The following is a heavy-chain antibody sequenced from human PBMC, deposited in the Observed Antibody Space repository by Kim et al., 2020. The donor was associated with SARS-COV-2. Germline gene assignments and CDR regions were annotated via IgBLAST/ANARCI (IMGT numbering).Heavy chain of an antibody. CDR2: T. J-gene: IGHJ6*02. D-gene: IGHD3-22*01. CDR3: ARADTGAMDV. V-gene: IGHV1-46*01. Sequence: TTYAKKFQGRVTMTSDASASTVYMELSSLRSEGTAVYYCARADTGAMDVWGQGTTVTVSS.